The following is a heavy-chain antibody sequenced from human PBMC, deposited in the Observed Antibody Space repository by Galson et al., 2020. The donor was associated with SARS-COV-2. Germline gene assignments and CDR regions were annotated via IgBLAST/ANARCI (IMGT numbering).Heavy chain of an antibody. Sequence: ASVKVSCKVSGYTLTELYMHRVRQAPGKGLEWMGGFDPEDGETIYAQKFQGRVTMTEDTSTDAAYMELSSLRSEDTAVYYCATDRDGDYARKNGMDVWGQGTTVTVSS. J-gene: IGHJ6*02. CDR1: GYTLTELY. D-gene: IGHD4-17*01. V-gene: IGHV1-24*01. CDR2: FDPEDGET. CDR3: ATDRDGDYARKNGMDV.